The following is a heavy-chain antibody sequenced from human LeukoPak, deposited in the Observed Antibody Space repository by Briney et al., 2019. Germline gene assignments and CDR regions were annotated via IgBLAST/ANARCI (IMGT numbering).Heavy chain of an antibody. V-gene: IGHV3-30*04. CDR3: ARGPHLKLYGDGSLGYFDY. CDR2: ISYDGSNK. CDR1: GFTFSSYA. Sequence: HPGGSLRLSCAASGFTFSSYAMHWVCQAPGKGLEWVAVISYDGSNKYYADSVKGRFTISRDNSKNTLYLQMNSLRAEDTAVYYCARGPHLKLYGDGSLGYFDYWGQGTLVTVSS. D-gene: IGHD4-17*01. J-gene: IGHJ4*02.